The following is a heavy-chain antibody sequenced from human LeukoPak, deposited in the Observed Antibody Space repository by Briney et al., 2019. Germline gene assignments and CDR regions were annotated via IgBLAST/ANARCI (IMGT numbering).Heavy chain of an antibody. V-gene: IGHV4-39*01. J-gene: IGHJ3*02. CDR2: IYYSGST. D-gene: IGHD3-10*01. CDR3: AAFRGSPIDI. Sequence: SETLSLTCTVHAGSIRRTSYYSGWIRQPPGKGLEWIGSIYYSGSTYYNPSLKSRVTISVDTSKNQFSLTLSSVTAADTAVYYCAAFRGSPIDIWGQGTMVTVSS. CDR1: AGSIRRTSYY.